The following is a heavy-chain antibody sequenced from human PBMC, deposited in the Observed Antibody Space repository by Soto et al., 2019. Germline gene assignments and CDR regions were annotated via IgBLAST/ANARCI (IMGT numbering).Heavy chain of an antibody. CDR1: GFTFSSYG. D-gene: IGHD3-16*01. CDR2: IWYDGSDK. V-gene: IGHV3-33*01. Sequence: PGGSLRLSCAASGFTFSSYGMHWVRQAPGKGLEWVSVIWYDGSDKYYADSVKGRFTISRDNSKNMLYLQMNSLRAEDTAVYYCARGGNNSVFDCCGQGTLVTVSS. CDR3: ARGGNNSVFDC. J-gene: IGHJ4*02.